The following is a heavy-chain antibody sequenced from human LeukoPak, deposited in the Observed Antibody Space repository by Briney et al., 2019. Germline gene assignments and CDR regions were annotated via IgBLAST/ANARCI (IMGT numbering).Heavy chain of an antibody. V-gene: IGHV4-34*01. CDR3: ARGPMRYCSSTSCYTLRGDWFDP. CDR2: INHSGST. CDR1: GGSSSGYY. J-gene: IGHJ5*02. Sequence: SETLSLTCAVYGGSSSGYYWSWIRQPPGKGLEWIGEINHSGSTNYNPSLKSRVTISVDTSKNQFSLKLSSVTAADTAVYYCARGPMRYCSSTSCYTLRGDWFDPWGQGTLVTVSS. D-gene: IGHD2-2*02.